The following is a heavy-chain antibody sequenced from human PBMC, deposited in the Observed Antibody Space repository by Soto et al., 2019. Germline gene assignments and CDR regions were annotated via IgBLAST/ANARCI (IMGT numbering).Heavy chain of an antibody. Sequence: PSETLSLTCTVPGGSIRSYYWSWIRQPPGKGLEWIGYIYYSGSTNYNPSLKSRVTISVDTSKNQFSLKLSSVTAADTAVYYCARSLSGWFSKSFEYWGQGTLVTVSS. D-gene: IGHD6-19*01. J-gene: IGHJ4*02. V-gene: IGHV4-59*01. CDR1: GGSIRSYY. CDR3: ARSLSGWFSKSFEY. CDR2: IYYSGST.